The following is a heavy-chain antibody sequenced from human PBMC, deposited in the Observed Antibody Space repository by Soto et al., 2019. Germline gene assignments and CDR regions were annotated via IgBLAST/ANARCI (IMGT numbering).Heavy chain of an antibody. Sequence: EVQLVESGGGLVKPGGSLRLSCAASEFTFSSYSMNWVRQAPGKGLEWVSSIGISSSYIYYADSVKGRFIISRDNAKNSLCLQLSSLRAEDTAVYYCTSTMAGAFDIWGQGTMVTVSS. CDR2: IGISSSYI. V-gene: IGHV3-21*01. CDR3: TSTMAGAFDI. J-gene: IGHJ3*02. CDR1: EFTFSSYS. D-gene: IGHD3-10*01.